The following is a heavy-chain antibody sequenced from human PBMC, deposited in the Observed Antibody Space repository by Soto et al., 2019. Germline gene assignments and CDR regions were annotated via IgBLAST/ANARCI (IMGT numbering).Heavy chain of an antibody. D-gene: IGHD3-22*01. CDR1: GGTFSSYA. J-gene: IGHJ6*02. CDR3: ARGTYYYDSSGYKYYGMDV. Sequence: QVQLVQSGAEVKKPGSSVKVSCQASGGTFSSYAISWVRQAPGQGLEWMGGIIPIFGTANCAQKFQGRVTITADESTSTAYMELSSLRSEDTAVYYCARGTYYYDSSGYKYYGMDVWGQGTTVTVSS. V-gene: IGHV1-69*01. CDR2: IIPIFGTA.